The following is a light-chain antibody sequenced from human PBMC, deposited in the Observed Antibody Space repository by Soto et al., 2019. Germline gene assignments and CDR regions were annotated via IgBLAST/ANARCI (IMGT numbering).Light chain of an antibody. CDR1: SSDVGGYNY. Sequence: QSALTQPPSASGSPGQSVTISCTGTSSDVGGYNYVSWYQHHQGKAPKLMIYEGSKRPSGVPDRFSGSKSGNTASLTVSGLQAEDEADYYCSSYAGSNNLVFGGGTKVTVL. CDR3: SSYAGSNNLV. V-gene: IGLV2-8*01. J-gene: IGLJ2*01. CDR2: EGS.